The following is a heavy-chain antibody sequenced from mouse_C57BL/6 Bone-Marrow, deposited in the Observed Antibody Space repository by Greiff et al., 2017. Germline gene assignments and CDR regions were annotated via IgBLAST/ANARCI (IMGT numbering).Heavy chain of an antibody. J-gene: IGHJ4*01. CDR1: GYTFTSYW. V-gene: IGHV1-55*01. CDR2: IYPGSGST. CDR3: ARGATVVAHYYAMDY. Sequence: QVQLQQPGAELVKPGASVKMSCKASGYTFTSYWITWVKQRPGQGLEWIGDIYPGSGSTNYNEKFKSKATLTVDTSSSTAYMQLSSLTSEDSAVYYCARGATVVAHYYAMDYWGQGTSLTVSS. D-gene: IGHD1-1*01.